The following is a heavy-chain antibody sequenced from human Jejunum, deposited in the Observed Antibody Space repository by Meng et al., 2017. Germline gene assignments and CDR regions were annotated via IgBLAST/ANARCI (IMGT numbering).Heavy chain of an antibody. CDR3: AREGVSGNYYFFDS. V-gene: IGHV3-48*03. CDR2: VGNSGTTK. Sequence: GGSLRLSCAASGFTFSSFEMHWVRQAPGKGLEWISYVGNSGTTKYYADSVQGRFTISRDNAKNSLYLQMNSLTAEDTAIYYCAREGVSGNYYFFDSWGQGTLVTVSS. D-gene: IGHD6-25*01. CDR1: GFTFSSFE. J-gene: IGHJ4*02.